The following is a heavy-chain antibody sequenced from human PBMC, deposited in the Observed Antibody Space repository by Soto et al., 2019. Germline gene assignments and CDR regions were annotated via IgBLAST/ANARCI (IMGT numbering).Heavy chain of an antibody. V-gene: IGHV4-59*01. CDR3: ARADPDASVGY. CDR2: ISYSGST. CDR1: GGPMSSYY. D-gene: IGHD2-15*01. J-gene: IGHJ4*02. Sequence: LSLTWTVSGGPMSSYYWTWLRQSPGRGLEWIGYISYSGSTYYNPSLKSRVTISADTSKNQFSLRMNSMIAADTAVYYCARADPDASVGYWGQGTLVTVSS.